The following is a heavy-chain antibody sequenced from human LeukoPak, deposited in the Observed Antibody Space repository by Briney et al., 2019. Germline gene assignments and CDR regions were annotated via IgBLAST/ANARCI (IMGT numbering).Heavy chain of an antibody. CDR2: ISPSGGST. V-gene: IGHV1-46*01. CDR3: ARGSYGDFLDY. CDR1: GYTFTSYY. Sequence: ASVKVSCKASGYTFTSYYIHWVRQAPGQGLEWMGIISPSGGSTSYAQKFQGRVTMTRDTSTSTVYMELSSLRSEDTAVYYCARGSYGDFLDYWGQGTLVTVSS. D-gene: IGHD4-17*01. J-gene: IGHJ4*02.